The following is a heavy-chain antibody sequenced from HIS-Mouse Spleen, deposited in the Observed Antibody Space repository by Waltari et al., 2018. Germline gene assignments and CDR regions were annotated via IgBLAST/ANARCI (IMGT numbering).Heavy chain of an antibody. CDR3: AREIPYSSSWYDWYFDL. J-gene: IGHJ2*01. CDR2: IYYSGST. D-gene: IGHD6-13*01. Sequence: QLQLQESGPGLVKPSETLSLTCTVSGGSISSSSYYWGWIRQPPGKGLEWIGSIYYSGSTHYNPALKRRGTISVDTSKNQCSLKLSSVTAADTAVYYCAREIPYSSSWYDWYFDLWGRGTLVTVSS. V-gene: IGHV4-39*07. CDR1: GGSISSSSYY.